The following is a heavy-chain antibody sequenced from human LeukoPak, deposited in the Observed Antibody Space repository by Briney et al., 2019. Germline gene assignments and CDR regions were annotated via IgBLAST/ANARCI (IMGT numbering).Heavy chain of an antibody. CDR3: AREEGSARYYYDSSGYPLIY. D-gene: IGHD3-22*01. CDR2: INPNSGGT. V-gene: IGHV1-2*02. J-gene: IGHJ4*02. CDR1: GYIFTDYY. Sequence: VASEKVSCKASGYIFTDYYIHWVRQAPGQGLEWMGWINPNSGGTNYAQKFQGRVTMTRDTSISTAYMELSRLRSDDTAVYYCAREEGSARYYYDSSGYPLIYWGQGTLVTVSS.